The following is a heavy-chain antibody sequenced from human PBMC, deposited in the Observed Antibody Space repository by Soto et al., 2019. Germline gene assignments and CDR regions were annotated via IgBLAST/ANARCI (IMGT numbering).Heavy chain of an antibody. V-gene: IGHV3-30*04. Sequence: PGGSLRLSCAASGFTFSRYAIHWVRQAPGKGLEWVAVISRDGSNKYYVDSVEGRSTISRDNSKNTLYLQMNSLRDEDTAVYYCARSRNSAVADSFDFWGQGTLVTVSS. CDR2: ISRDGSNK. J-gene: IGHJ4*02. CDR3: ARSRNSAVADSFDF. CDR1: GFTFSRYA. D-gene: IGHD3-10*01.